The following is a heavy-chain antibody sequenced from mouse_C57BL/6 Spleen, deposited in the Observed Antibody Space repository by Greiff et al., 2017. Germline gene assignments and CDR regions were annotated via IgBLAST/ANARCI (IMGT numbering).Heavy chain of an antibody. V-gene: IGHV5-17*01. D-gene: IGHD1-1*01. J-gene: IGHJ4*01. CDR1: GFTFSDYG. Sequence: EVQRVESGGGLVKPGGSLKLSCAASGFTFSDYGMHWVRQAPEKGLEWVAYISSGSSTIYYADTVKGRFTISRDNAKTTLFLQMTSLRSEDTAMYYCAREGIYYYGSRPSMDYWGQGTSVTVSS. CDR3: AREGIYYYGSRPSMDY. CDR2: ISSGSSTI.